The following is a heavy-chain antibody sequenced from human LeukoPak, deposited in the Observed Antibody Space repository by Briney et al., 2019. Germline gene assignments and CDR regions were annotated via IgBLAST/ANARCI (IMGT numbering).Heavy chain of an antibody. Sequence: GESLKISCMGSGYSFTNYWIAWVRQMPGKGLEWMGIIYPGDSDTRYSPSFQGQVTISVDKSISTAYLQWSSLKASDTAMYYCARRSLAARSWHYFDYWGQGTLSPSPQ. CDR1: GYSFTNYW. V-gene: IGHV5-51*01. CDR2: IYPGDSDT. J-gene: IGHJ4*02. D-gene: IGHD6-6*01. CDR3: ARRSLAARSWHYFDY.